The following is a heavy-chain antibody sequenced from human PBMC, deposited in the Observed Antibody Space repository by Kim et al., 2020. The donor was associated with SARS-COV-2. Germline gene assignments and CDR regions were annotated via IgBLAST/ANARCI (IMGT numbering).Heavy chain of an antibody. V-gene: IGHV3-9*01. J-gene: IGHJ3*02. CDR2: ISWNSGSI. CDR1: GFTFGDYA. D-gene: IGHD1-1*01. CDR3: AKDPHQLERRVGAFDI. Sequence: GGSLRLSFAASGFTFGDYAMHWVRQAPGKGLEWVSGISWNSGSIGYADSVKGRFTISRDNAKNSLYLQMNSLRAEDTALYYCAKDPHQLERRVGAFDIWGQGTMVTVSS.